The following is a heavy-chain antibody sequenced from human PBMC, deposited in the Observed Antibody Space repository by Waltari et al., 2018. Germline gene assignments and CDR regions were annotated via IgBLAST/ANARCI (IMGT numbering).Heavy chain of an antibody. J-gene: IGHJ4*02. V-gene: IGHV4-39*01. CDR2: IYYSGST. CDR3: ARRMVRGGTPDY. CDR1: GGSISSSSYY. D-gene: IGHD3-10*01. Sequence: QLQLQESGPGLVKPSETLSLTCTVSGGSISSSSYYWGWIRQPPGKGLEWIGSIYYSGSTYYNPALKSRVTISVDTSKNQFSLKLSSVTAADTAVYYCARRMVRGGTPDYWGQGTLVTVSS.